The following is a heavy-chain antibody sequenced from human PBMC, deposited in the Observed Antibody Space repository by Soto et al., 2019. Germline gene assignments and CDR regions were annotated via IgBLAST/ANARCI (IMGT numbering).Heavy chain of an antibody. J-gene: IGHJ4*02. Sequence: GASVQVSGKASGGTFSSDAISWVRQAPGQGLEWMGGIIPIFGTANYAQKFQGRVTITADESTSTAYMELSSLRSEDTAVYYCAREAVAGSYEAALYYFDYWGQGTLVTVSS. V-gene: IGHV1-69*13. D-gene: IGHD1-26*01. CDR2: IIPIFGTA. CDR3: AREAVAGSYEAALYYFDY. CDR1: GGTFSSDA.